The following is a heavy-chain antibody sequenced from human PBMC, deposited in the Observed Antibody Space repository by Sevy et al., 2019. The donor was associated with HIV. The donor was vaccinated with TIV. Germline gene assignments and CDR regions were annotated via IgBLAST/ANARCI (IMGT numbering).Heavy chain of an antibody. V-gene: IGHV1-24*01. J-gene: IGHJ4*02. CDR3: AATREYYYGNSGYFDY. Sequence: ASVKVSCRVSGYTLTKVSMHWVRQAPGKGLEWMGSFDPEDGQRIYAQKFQGRVTMSEDTSTDTAYMDLSSLRSDDTAVYYCAATREYYYGNSGYFDYWGQRTLVTVSS. CDR2: FDPEDGQR. D-gene: IGHD3-22*01. CDR1: GYTLTKVS.